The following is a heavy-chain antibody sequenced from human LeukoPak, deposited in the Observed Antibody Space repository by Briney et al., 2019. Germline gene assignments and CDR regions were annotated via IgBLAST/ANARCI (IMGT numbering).Heavy chain of an antibody. CDR2: INVEGTTT. Sequence: GGFLRLSCAASGFTFTRFWMHWVRQAPGKGLVWVSRINVEGTTTTYADSVEGRFTISRDENTLYLQMNHLRVDDTAVYYCTRGGEEPFDYWGQGTLVTVSS. CDR3: TRGGEEPFDY. CDR1: GFTFTRFW. V-gene: IGHV3-74*01. J-gene: IGHJ4*02. D-gene: IGHD3-10*01.